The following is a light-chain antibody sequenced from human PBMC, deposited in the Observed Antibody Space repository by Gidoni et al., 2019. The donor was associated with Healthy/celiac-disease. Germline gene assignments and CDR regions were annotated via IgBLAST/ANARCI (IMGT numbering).Light chain of an antibody. CDR2: AAS. Sequence: DIQMNQSPSSLSASVGDRVTITCRASQSISSYLNWYQQKPGKAPKLLIYAASSLQSGVPSRFSGSGSGTDFTLTISSLQPEDFATYYCQQSYSTPLFTSGPGTKVDIK. CDR1: QSISSY. CDR3: QQSYSTPLFT. J-gene: IGKJ3*01. V-gene: IGKV1-39*01.